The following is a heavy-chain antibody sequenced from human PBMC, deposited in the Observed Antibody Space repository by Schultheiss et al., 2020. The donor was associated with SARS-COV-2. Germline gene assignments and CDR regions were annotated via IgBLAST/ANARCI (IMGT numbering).Heavy chain of an antibody. Sequence: SETLSLTCAVYGGSFSGYYWSWIRQPAGKGLEWIGRIYTSGSTNYNPSLKSRVTISVDTSKNQFSLKLSSVTAADTAVYYCARQEILAAADIDYWGQGTLVTVSS. CDR3: ARQEILAAADIDY. D-gene: IGHD6-13*01. J-gene: IGHJ4*02. V-gene: IGHV4-59*10. CDR1: GGSFSGYY. CDR2: IYTSGST.